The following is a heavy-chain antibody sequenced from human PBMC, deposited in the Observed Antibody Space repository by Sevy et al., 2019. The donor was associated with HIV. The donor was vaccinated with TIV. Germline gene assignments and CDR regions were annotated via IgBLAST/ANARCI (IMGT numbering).Heavy chain of an antibody. CDR2: INPSGGST. CDR3: ARDLDGGIDKNYYDSSGYEGYFQH. Sequence: ASVKVSCKASGYTFTSYYMHWVRLAPGQGLEWMGIINPSGGSTSYAQKFQGRVTMTRDTSTSTVYVELSSLRSEDTAVYYCARDLDGGIDKNYYDSSGYEGYFQHWGQGTLVTVSS. V-gene: IGHV1-46*01. J-gene: IGHJ1*01. CDR1: GYTFTSYY. D-gene: IGHD3-22*01.